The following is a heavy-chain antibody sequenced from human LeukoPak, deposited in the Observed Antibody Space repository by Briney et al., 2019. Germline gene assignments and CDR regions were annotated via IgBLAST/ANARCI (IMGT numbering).Heavy chain of an antibody. CDR2: INHSGST. CDR1: GGSFSGYY. J-gene: IGHJ5*02. Sequence: SETLSLTCAVYGGSFSGYYWSWIRQPPGKGLEWIGEINHSGSTNYNPSLKSRVTISVDTSKNQFSLKPSSVTAADTAVYYCARGRIITMIVRAGRLDPWGQGTLVTVSS. V-gene: IGHV4-34*01. CDR3: ARGRIITMIVRAGRLDP. D-gene: IGHD3-22*01.